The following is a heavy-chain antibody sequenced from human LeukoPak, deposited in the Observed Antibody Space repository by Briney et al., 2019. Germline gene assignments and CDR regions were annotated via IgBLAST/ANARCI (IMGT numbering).Heavy chain of an antibody. CDR3: ARGGAGPLRA. Sequence: PSETLSLTCTVSSASVSSYYWSWVRQPPGGGLEWIGYISNSGSPSYNPSFKSRVTFSAETSKNHLSLKLNSVTPADTAVYFCARGGAGPLRAWGQGTLFTVSS. D-gene: IGHD3-16*01. CDR1: SASVSSYY. CDR2: ISNSGSP. J-gene: IGHJ5*02. V-gene: IGHV4-59*02.